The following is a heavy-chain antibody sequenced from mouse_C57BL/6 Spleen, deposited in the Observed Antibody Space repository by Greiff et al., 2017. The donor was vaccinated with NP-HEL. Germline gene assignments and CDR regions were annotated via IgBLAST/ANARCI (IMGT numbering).Heavy chain of an antibody. D-gene: IGHD3-2*02. CDR2: INPSTGGT. V-gene: IGHV1-42*01. J-gene: IGHJ1*03. Sequence: EVQLQESGPELVKPGASVKISCKASGYSFTGYYMNWVKQSPEKSLEWIGEINPSTGGTTYNQKFKAKATLTVDKSSSTAYMQLKSLTSEDSAVYYCARGRLNWYFDVWGTGTTVTVSS. CDR1: GYSFTGYY. CDR3: ARGRLNWYFDV.